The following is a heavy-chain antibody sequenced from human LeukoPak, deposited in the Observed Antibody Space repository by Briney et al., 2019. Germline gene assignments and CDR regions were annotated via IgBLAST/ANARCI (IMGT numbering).Heavy chain of an antibody. CDR1: GFTFTTFP. CDR3: ARDLSGHWTYDY. CDR2: ISLDGNNE. Sequence: GGSLRLSCAASGFTFTTFPMHWVRQPPGNGLEWVAVISLDGNNEYYADSVKGRFSLSRDNSMNTLYLQLNSLRTEDTAMYYCARDLSGHWTYDYWGQGTLVTVSS. V-gene: IGHV3-30-3*01. D-gene: IGHD1-1*01. J-gene: IGHJ4*01.